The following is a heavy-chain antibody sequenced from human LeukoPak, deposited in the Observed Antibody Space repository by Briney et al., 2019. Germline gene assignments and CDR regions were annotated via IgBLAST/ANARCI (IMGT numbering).Heavy chain of an antibody. Sequence: SVKVSCKASVPTFTSYAINWVRQAPGQGLEWMSGFIPIYGSPTYAQNFQGRVTYTTDEPTYTAYMELTNLKSDDTAVYFCAGFFYDTSGDAFDIWGQGTMVTVSS. J-gene: IGHJ3*02. D-gene: IGHD3-22*01. CDR2: FIPIYGSP. V-gene: IGHV1-69*05. CDR1: VPTFTSYA. CDR3: AGFFYDTSGDAFDI.